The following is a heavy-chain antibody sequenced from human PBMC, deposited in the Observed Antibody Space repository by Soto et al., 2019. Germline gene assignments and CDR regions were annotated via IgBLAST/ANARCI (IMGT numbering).Heavy chain of an antibody. CDR2: INSDGSST. J-gene: IGHJ6*03. CDR3: AREGLRFLEWSPETSFNMDV. V-gene: IGHV3-74*01. Sequence: PGGSLRLSCAASGFTFSSYWMHWVRQAPGKGLVWVSRINSDGSSTSYADSVKGRFTISRDNAKNTLYLQMNSLRAEDTAVYYCAREGLRFLEWSPETSFNMDVWGEGTTVTVSS. CDR1: GFTFSSYW. D-gene: IGHD3-3*01.